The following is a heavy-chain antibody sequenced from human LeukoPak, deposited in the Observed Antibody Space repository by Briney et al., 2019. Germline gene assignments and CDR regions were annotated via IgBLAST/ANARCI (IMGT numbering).Heavy chain of an antibody. CDR3: ARDPLVTMVREINSKGFDP. CDR2: ISAYNGNT. J-gene: IGHJ5*02. D-gene: IGHD3-10*01. Sequence: GASVKVSCKASGYTFTSYGISWVRQAPGQGLEWMGWISAYNGNTNYAQKLQGRVTMTTDTSTSTAYMELRSLRSDDTAVYYCARDPLVTMVREINSKGFDPWGQGTLVTVSS. CDR1: GYTFTSYG. V-gene: IGHV1-18*01.